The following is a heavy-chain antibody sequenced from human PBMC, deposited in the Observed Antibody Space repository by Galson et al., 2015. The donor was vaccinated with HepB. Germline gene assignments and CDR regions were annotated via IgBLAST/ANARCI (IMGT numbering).Heavy chain of an antibody. CDR2: INRAGSEK. CDR1: KFTFSIYW. CDR3: ARGYSGSYSGYFDY. D-gene: IGHD1-26*01. V-gene: IGHV3-7*03. J-gene: IGHJ4*02. Sequence: SLRLSCAASKFTFSIYWMTWVRQAPGKGLEWVANINRAGSEKNYVDSVKGRFTITRGNANNALYLQMNSLWAEDTAVYYCARGYSGSYSGYFDYWGQGALVTVSS.